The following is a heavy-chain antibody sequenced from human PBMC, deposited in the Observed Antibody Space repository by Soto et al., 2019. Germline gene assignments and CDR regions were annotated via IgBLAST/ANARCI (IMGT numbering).Heavy chain of an antibody. J-gene: IGHJ4*02. CDR3: AGRDNGDYVPPLDN. CDR1: GYTFTTYG. V-gene: IGHV1-18*01. Sequence: QIHLVQSGGEVKKPGASVKVSCKTSGYTFTTYGISWVRQAPGQGLEWMGWITPFNDNTNYAQNLQGRVTMTTETTTTTAHWELRSLTSDDTAVYYCAGRDNGDYVPPLDNWGQGTLVTVSS. D-gene: IGHD4-17*01. CDR2: ITPFNDNT.